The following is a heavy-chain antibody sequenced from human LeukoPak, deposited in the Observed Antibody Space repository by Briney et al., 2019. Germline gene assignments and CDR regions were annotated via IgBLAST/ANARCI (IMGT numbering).Heavy chain of an antibody. J-gene: IGHJ4*02. CDR2: ISWNSGSI. CDR3: AKDRGSSWFRYYFDY. CDR1: GFAFDDYA. D-gene: IGHD6-13*01. Sequence: GGSLRLSCAASGFAFDDYAMHWVRQAPGKGLEWVSGISWNSGSIGYADSVKGRFTISRDNAKNSLYLQMNSLRAEDMALYYCAKDRGSSWFRYYFDYWGQGTLVTVSS. V-gene: IGHV3-9*03.